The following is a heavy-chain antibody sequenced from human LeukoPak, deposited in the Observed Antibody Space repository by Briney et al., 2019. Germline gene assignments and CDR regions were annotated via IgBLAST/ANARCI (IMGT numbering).Heavy chain of an antibody. Sequence: ASVKVSCKASGYTFITYGIGWVRQAPGQGLEWMGWTNPRNGNTNYVQNLQGRVTMTTDTSTSTAYMELRSRRSDDAAVYYCARVGYDSSGHHRYAFDIWGQGTMVTVSS. D-gene: IGHD3-22*01. CDR2: TNPRNGNT. CDR3: ARVGYDSSGHHRYAFDI. J-gene: IGHJ3*02. CDR1: GYTFITYG. V-gene: IGHV1-18*01.